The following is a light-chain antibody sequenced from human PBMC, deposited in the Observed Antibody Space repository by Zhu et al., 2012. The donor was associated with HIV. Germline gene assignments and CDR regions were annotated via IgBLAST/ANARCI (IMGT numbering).Light chain of an antibody. V-gene: IGKV3-11*01. CDR2: DAT. J-gene: IGKJ4*01. Sequence: IVLTQSPATLSLSPGERATLSCRASQSASIFVAWYQQRPGQAPRLLIYDATKRATGIPARFSGSGSGTDFTLTISSLEPEDFALYYCQQRRNWPLTFGGGT. CDR3: QQRRNWPLT. CDR1: QSASIF.